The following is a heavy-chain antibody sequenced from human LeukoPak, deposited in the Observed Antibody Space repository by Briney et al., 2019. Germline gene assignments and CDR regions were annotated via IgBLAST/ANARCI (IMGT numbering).Heavy chain of an antibody. Sequence: GGSLRLSCAASGFIFSSYWMTWVRQAPGKGLEWVANIKQDGSERYYVDSVEGRFTISRDNAKNSLYLQMSSLRAEDTAVYYCARDSVVTAPPLDYWGQGTLVTVSS. V-gene: IGHV3-7*01. J-gene: IGHJ4*02. CDR1: GFIFSSYW. CDR3: ARDSVVTAPPLDY. CDR2: IKQDGSER. D-gene: IGHD2-21*02.